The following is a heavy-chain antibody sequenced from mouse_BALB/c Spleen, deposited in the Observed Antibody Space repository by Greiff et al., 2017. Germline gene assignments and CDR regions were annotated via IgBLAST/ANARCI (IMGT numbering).Heavy chain of an antibody. D-gene: IGHD1-1*01. CDR3: ARVGYYYGSSYVGAMDY. Sequence: QVQLQQSGAELARPGASVKLSCKASGYTFTSYWMQWVKQRPGQGLEWIGAIYPGDGDTRYTQKFKGKATLTADKSSSTAYMQLSSLASEDSAVYYCARVGYYYGSSYVGAMDYWGQGTSVTVSS. CDR2: IYPGDGDT. J-gene: IGHJ4*01. V-gene: IGHV1-87*01. CDR1: GYTFTSYW.